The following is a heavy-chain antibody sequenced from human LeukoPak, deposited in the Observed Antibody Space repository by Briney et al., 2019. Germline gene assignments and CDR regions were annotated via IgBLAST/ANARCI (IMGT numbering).Heavy chain of an antibody. D-gene: IGHD3-9*01. J-gene: IGHJ4*02. CDR2: ISSSGSTI. CDR3: ARYVLRYFDWLPYFDY. Sequence: GGSLRLSCAASGFTFSSYEMNWVRQAPGKGLEWVSYISSSGSTIYYADSVKGRLTISRDNAKNSLYLQMNSLRAEDTAVYYCARYVLRYFDWLPYFDYWGQGTLVTVSS. CDR1: GFTFSSYE. V-gene: IGHV3-48*03.